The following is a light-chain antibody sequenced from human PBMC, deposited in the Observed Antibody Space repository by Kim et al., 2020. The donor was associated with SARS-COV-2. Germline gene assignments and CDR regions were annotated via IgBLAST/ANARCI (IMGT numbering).Light chain of an antibody. J-gene: IGKJ1*01. V-gene: IGKV1-5*03. Sequence: SASVGDRVTITGRASQSISSWLAWYQQKPGKAPKLLIYKASSLESGVPSRFSGSGSGTEFTLTISSLQPDDFATDYCQQYNSYSTFGQGTKVDIK. CDR1: QSISSW. CDR3: QQYNSYST. CDR2: KAS.